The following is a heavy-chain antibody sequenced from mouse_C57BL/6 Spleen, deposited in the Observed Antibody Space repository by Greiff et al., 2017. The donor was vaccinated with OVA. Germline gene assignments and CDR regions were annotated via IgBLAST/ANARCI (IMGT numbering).Heavy chain of an antibody. J-gene: IGHJ4*01. CDR2: FYPGSGSI. Sequence: QVQLKESGAELVKPGASVKLSCKASGYTFTEYTIHWVKQRSGQGLEWIGWFYPGSGSIKYNEKFKDKATLTADKSSSTVYMELSRLTFEDSAVYFCARHEEADGYSSWGMDYWGQGTSVTVSS. CDR3: ARHEEADGYSSWGMDY. CDR1: GYTFTEYT. V-gene: IGHV1-62-2*01. D-gene: IGHD2-3*01.